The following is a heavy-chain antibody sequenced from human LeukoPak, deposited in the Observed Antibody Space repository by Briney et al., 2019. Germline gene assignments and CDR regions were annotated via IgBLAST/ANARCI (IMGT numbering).Heavy chain of an antibody. CDR3: ARVRAAAGTSSYWYFDL. Sequence: SETLSLTCAVYGESFSGYFWNWIRQPPGKGLEWIGEINHSGSTSNHNPSLKSRVTMSVDTSKNQFSLKLSSVTAADTAVYYCARVRAAAGTSSYWYFDLWGRGTLVTVSS. J-gene: IGHJ2*01. CDR1: GESFSGYF. CDR2: INHSGSTS. V-gene: IGHV4-34*01. D-gene: IGHD6-13*01.